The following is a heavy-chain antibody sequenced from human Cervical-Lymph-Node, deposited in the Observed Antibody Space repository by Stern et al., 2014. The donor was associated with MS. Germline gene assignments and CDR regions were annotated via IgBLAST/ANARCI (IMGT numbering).Heavy chain of an antibody. CDR1: GYTFTSYD. V-gene: IGHV1-8*01. J-gene: IGHJ4*02. CDR2: MNPNSGNT. D-gene: IGHD2-2*01. CDR3: ARTYCSSTSCYASDY. Sequence: VQLVESGAEVKKPGASVKVSCKASGYTFTSYDINWVRQATGQGLEWMGWMNPNSGNTGYAQKFQGRVNMTRNPSISTAYMELSSLRSEDTAVYYCARTYCSSTSCYASDYWGQGTLVTVSS.